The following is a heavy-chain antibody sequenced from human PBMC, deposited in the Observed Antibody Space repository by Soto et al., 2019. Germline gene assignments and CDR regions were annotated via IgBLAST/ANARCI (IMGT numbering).Heavy chain of an antibody. CDR2: IFHDGTA. CDR1: GVSLAGGNW. V-gene: IGHV4-4*02. CDR3: ARLVYDTRLNYMYFDF. D-gene: IGHD3-10*01. J-gene: IGHJ4*02. Sequence: SETLSLTWAVAGVSLAGGNWWTWVRQSPQRGLEYIGEIFHDGTANYYPSFERRVAMSVDTSRNQFSLKLTSVTAADTAVYFCARLVYDTRLNYMYFDFWGPGTLVTVS.